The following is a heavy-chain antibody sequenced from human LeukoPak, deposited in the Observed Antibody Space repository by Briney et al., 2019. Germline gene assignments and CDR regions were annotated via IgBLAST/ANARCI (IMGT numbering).Heavy chain of an antibody. CDR3: ARSGLDSRYYFGMDV. D-gene: IGHD5-12*01. CDR2: IYYSGST. J-gene: IGHJ6*02. CDR1: GGSFSSSSYY. Sequence: SETLSLTRAVYGGSFSSSSYYWGWIRQPPGKGLEWIGSIYYSGSTYYNPSLKSRVTISVDTSKNQFPLKLSSVTAADTAVYYCARSGLDSRYYFGMDVWGQGTTVTVSS. V-gene: IGHV4-39*06.